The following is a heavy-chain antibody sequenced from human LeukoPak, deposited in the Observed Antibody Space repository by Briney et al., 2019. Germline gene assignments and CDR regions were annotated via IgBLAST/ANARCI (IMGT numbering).Heavy chain of an antibody. V-gene: IGHV1-2*02. CDR1: GYTFTGYY. CDR3: ARDRKEYSSSSKGFVTFDY. D-gene: IGHD6-6*01. Sequence: ASVKVSCKASGYTFTGYYMHWVRQAPGQGLEWMGWINPNSGGTNYAQKFQGRVTMTRDTSISTAYMELSRLRSDDTAVYYCARDRKEYSSSSKGFVTFDYWGQGTLVTVSS. J-gene: IGHJ4*02. CDR2: INPNSGGT.